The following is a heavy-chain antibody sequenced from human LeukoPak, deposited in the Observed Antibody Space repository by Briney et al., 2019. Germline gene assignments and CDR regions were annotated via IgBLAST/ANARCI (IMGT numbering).Heavy chain of an antibody. CDR1: GYTFTGYY. Sequence: ASVKVSCKASGYTFTGYYMHWVRQAPGQGLEWMGWINPNSGGTNYAQKFQGRVTMTRDTSISTAYMELSRLRSDDTAVYYCARALLGVAAAVILDYWGQGTLVTVSS. CDR3: ARALLGVAAAVILDY. CDR2: INPNSGGT. V-gene: IGHV1-2*02. J-gene: IGHJ4*02. D-gene: IGHD6-13*01.